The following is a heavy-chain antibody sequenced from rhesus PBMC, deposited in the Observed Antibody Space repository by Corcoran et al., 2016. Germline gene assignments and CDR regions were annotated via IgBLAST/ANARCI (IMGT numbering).Heavy chain of an antibody. CDR3: ERDLGWGYYDI. D-gene: IGHD3-28*01. CDR1: GYTFPYPY. Sequence: QVQLVQSGAEVKKPGSSVKVSCQASGYTFPYPYIHLVRQTRGQELEGRGEINPKTGGTHYAQKFQGRVTVTRDTSTSTAYMELSSLTSEDTAVYYCERDLGWGYYDIWGQGVLITVSS. J-gene: IGHJ4*01. CDR2: INPKTGGT. V-gene: IGHV1-138*01.